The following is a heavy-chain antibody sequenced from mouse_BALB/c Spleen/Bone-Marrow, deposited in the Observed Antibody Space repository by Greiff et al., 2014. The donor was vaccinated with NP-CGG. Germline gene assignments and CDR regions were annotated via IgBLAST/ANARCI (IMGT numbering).Heavy chain of an antibody. J-gene: IGHJ4*01. CDR2: IYPGNVNT. CDR3: ARDTMDY. V-gene: IGHV1S56*01. CDR1: GYTFTSYY. Sequence: VQLVESGPELVKPGASVRISCKASGYTFTSYYIHWVKQRPGQGLEWIGWIYPGNVNTKYNEKFKGKATLTADKSSSTAYMQLRSLNSEDYAVYFCARDTMDYWGQGTSVTVSS.